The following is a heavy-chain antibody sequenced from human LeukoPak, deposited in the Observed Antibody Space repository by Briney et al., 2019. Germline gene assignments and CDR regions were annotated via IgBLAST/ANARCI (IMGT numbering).Heavy chain of an antibody. J-gene: IGHJ4*02. D-gene: IGHD2-2*01. CDR3: ARADCSSTSCYGHYFDY. V-gene: IGHV3-30*19. Sequence: GGSLRLSCAASGFTFSSYGMHWVRQAPGKGLEWVAVISYDGSNKYYADSVKGRFTISRDNSKNTLYLQMNSLRAEDTAVYYCARADCSSTSCYGHYFDYWGQGTLVTVSS. CDR1: GFTFSSYG. CDR2: ISYDGSNK.